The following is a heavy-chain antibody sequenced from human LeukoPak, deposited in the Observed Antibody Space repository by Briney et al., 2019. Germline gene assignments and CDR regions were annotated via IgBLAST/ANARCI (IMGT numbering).Heavy chain of an antibody. J-gene: IGHJ4*02. CDR3: AKDSGLYSGSYKGSHEVFDY. V-gene: IGHV3-23*01. CDR1: RFTFSSYD. CDR2: ISGSGGST. Sequence: GGSLRLSCAASRFTFSSYDMTWVRQAPGKGLEWVSAISGSGGSTCYADSVKGRFTISRDNSKNTLYLQMNSLRAEDTAVYYCAKDSGLYSGSYKGSHEVFDYWGQGTLVTVSS. D-gene: IGHD1-26*01.